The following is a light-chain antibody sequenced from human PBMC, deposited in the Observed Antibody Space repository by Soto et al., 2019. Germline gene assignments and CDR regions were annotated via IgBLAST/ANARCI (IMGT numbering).Light chain of an antibody. CDR1: QSVSSYY. J-gene: IGKJ1*01. CDR3: QQYVTSPEWT. V-gene: IGKV3-20*01. CDR2: GAS. Sequence: EIVLTQSPCTLSLSTGERATLSCRASQSVSSYYLAWYQQKPGQAPRLLIYGASSRATGIPDRFSGSGSGTDFTLTISRLEPEDFAVYYCQQYVTSPEWTFGQGTKVDI.